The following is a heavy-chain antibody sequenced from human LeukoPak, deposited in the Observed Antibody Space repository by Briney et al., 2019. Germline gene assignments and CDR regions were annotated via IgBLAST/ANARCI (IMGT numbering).Heavy chain of an antibody. CDR2: INPKSGGT. CDR3: TRVVRGFTHFDY. J-gene: IGHJ4*02. D-gene: IGHD3-10*01. Sequence: KVSCKASGYTYTGYYIHWVRQAPGQGLEWMGWINPKSGGTNYAQKFQGRVTMTRDTSISTAYMELSRLRSDDTAVYYCTRVVRGFTHFDYWGQGTLVTGSS. CDR1: GYTYTGYY. V-gene: IGHV1-2*02.